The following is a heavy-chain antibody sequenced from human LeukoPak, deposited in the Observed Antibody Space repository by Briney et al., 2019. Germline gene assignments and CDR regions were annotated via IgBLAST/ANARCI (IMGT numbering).Heavy chain of an antibody. CDR3: ARDGHDYAWGSYRPNPFFFDY. D-gene: IGHD3-16*02. CDR2: IIPIFGTA. Sequence: SVKVSCKASGGTFSSYAISWVRQAPGQGLEWMGGIIPIFGTANYAQKFQGRVTITADESTSTACMELSSLRSEDTAVYYCARDGHDYAWGSYRPNPFFFDYWGQGTLVTVSS. CDR1: GGTFSSYA. J-gene: IGHJ4*02. V-gene: IGHV1-69*13.